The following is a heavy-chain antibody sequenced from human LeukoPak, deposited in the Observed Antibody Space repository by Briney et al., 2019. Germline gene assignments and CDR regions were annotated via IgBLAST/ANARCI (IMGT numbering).Heavy chain of an antibody. D-gene: IGHD3-3*02. CDR1: GGSISSYY. Sequence: SETLSLTCTVSGGSISSYYWSWIRQPPGKGLEWIGYIYYSGSTNYNPSLKSRVTISVDTSKNQFSLKLSSVTAADTAVYYCARDVGFLEWLGAFDIWGQGTMVTVSS. J-gene: IGHJ3*02. CDR3: ARDVGFLEWLGAFDI. V-gene: IGHV4-59*01. CDR2: IYYSGST.